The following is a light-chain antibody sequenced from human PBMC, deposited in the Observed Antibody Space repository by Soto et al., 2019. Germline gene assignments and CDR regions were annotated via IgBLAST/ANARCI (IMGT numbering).Light chain of an antibody. Sequence: EMVLTQSPATLSLSPGERATLSCRASQSVSSYLAWYQQTPGQAPRLLIYDASNRATGIPARFSGSGSGTDFTLIISSLEPEDFAVYYCQQRSNWLTFGGGTKVELK. V-gene: IGKV3-11*01. CDR3: QQRSNWLT. J-gene: IGKJ4*01. CDR2: DAS. CDR1: QSVSSY.